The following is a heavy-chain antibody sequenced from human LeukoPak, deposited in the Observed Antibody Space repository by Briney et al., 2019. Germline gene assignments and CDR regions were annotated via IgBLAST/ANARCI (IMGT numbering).Heavy chain of an antibody. D-gene: IGHD6-6*01. J-gene: IGHJ4*02. Sequence: SETLSLTCTVSGGSISSYHWSWIRLPPGKGLEWIGYIYTSGSTNYNPSLKSRVTISVDTSKNQFSLKLTSVTAADTAVYRCARLGSSSFKDWGQGTLVTVSS. CDR3: ARLGSSSFKD. CDR2: IYTSGST. CDR1: GGSISSYH. V-gene: IGHV4-4*09.